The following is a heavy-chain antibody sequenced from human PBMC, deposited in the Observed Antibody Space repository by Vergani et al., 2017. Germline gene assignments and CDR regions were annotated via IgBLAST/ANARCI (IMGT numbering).Heavy chain of an antibody. CDR2: MNPKTGNT. V-gene: IGHV1-8*03. Sequence: QVQLVQSGAEVKKPGASVKVSCRTSGYTFTVYDINWVRQSTGQGLECVGWMNPKTGNTVYAQKLQGRVSLTRDTSINTAYMELSSLTSDDTAVYFCARGRPFADDVWGQGTLVTVSS. CDR3: ARGRPFADDV. D-gene: IGHD1-1*01. J-gene: IGHJ4*02. CDR1: GYTFTVYD.